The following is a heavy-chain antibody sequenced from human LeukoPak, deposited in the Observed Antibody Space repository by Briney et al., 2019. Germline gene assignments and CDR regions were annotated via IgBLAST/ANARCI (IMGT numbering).Heavy chain of an antibody. V-gene: IGHV1-3*01. CDR2: INAGNGNT. CDR1: GYTCTSYD. CDR3: ARAKRRVPHIVVVTAIQKKEGFWFDP. D-gene: IGHD2-21*02. J-gene: IGHJ5*02. Sequence: ASVKVSCKASGYTCTSYDIDWVRQAPGQRLEWMGWINAGNGNTKYSQKFQGRVTITRDTSASTAYMELSSLRSEDTAVYYCARAKRRVPHIVVVTAIQKKEGFWFDPWGQGTLVTVSS.